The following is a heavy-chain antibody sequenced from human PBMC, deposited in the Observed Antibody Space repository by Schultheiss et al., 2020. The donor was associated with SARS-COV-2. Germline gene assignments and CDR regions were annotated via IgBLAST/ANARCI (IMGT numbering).Heavy chain of an antibody. CDR1: GFTFSSYA. CDR2: ISGSGGST. CDR3: ARDHQDYYDSSGYIDY. V-gene: IGHV3-23*01. D-gene: IGHD3-22*01. J-gene: IGHJ4*02. Sequence: GGSLRLSCAASGFTFSSYAMSWVRQAPGKGLEWVSAISGSGGSTYYADSVKGRFTISRDNSKNSLYLQMNSLRAEDTAVYYCARDHQDYYDSSGYIDYWGQGTLVTVSS.